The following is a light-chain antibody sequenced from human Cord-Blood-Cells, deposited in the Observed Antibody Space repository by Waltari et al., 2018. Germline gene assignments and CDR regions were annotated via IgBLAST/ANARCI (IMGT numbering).Light chain of an antibody. J-gene: IGLJ2*01. CDR3: CSYAGSYTL. CDR1: SSAVGGFNF. V-gene: IGLV2-11*01. CDR2: DVS. Sequence: QSPLTQPRSVSGSAGLSATLSCTGTSSAVGGFNFFSWYQQHPGKAPKLMMYDVSKRPSGVPDRFSGSKSGNTASLTISGLQAEDEADYYCCSYAGSYTLFGGGTKLTVL.